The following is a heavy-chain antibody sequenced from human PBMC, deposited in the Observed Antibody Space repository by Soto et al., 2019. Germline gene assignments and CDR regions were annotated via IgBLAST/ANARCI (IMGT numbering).Heavy chain of an antibody. J-gene: IGHJ4*02. Sequence: SETLSLTCTVSGGSISRYYWSWIRQPPGKGLEWIGYIYYSGSTNYNPSLKSRVTISVDTSKNQFSLKLSSVTAADTAVYYCARGRIAAAGTAPYFLDYSGQGSLVIVSS. CDR2: IYYSGST. D-gene: IGHD6-13*01. CDR1: GGSISRYY. CDR3: ARGRIAAAGTAPYFLDY. V-gene: IGHV4-59*12.